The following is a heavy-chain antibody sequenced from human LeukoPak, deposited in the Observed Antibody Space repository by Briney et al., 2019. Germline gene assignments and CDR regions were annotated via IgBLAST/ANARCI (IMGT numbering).Heavy chain of an antibody. J-gene: IGHJ4*02. D-gene: IGHD3-22*01. CDR1: GFTFSSYW. CDR3: ARVKRRNYDSSGTYYFDY. V-gene: IGHV3-7*01. Sequence: GGSLRLSCAASGFTFSSYWMSWVRQAPGKGLEWVANIKQDGSEKYYVDSVKGRFTISRDNAKNSLYLQMNSLRAEDTAVYYCARVKRRNYDSSGTYYFDYWGQGTLVTVSS. CDR2: IKQDGSEK.